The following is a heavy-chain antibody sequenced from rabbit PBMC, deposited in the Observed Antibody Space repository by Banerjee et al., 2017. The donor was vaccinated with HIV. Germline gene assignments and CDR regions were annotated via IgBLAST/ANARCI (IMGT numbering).Heavy chain of an antibody. Sequence: QQQLVESGGGLVKPGASLTLTCTASGFSFSSNTMSWVRQAPGKGVEWIACIYAASSGTTYYASWAIGRFTISKTSSTTVTLQMTSLTAADTATYFCARDLAGVIGWNFGLWGPGTLVTVS. CDR2: IYAASSGTT. CDR1: GFSFSSNT. J-gene: IGHJ4*01. D-gene: IGHD4-1*01. V-gene: IGHV1S45*01. CDR3: ARDLAGVIGWNFGL.